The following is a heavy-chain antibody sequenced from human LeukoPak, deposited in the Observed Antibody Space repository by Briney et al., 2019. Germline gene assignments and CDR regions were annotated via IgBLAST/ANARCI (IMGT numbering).Heavy chain of an antibody. CDR1: GYTFTRYY. CDR2: INPSGGST. D-gene: IGHD3-9*01. CDR3: AREGGDYDASTGYGPGGMDV. J-gene: IGHJ6*02. V-gene: IGHV1-46*01. Sequence: ASVTVSCTASGYTFTRYYMHWVRQAPGQGLEWMGLINPSGGSTSYTQKFQGRVTVTRDTSTSTVYMELSSLRSEDTAVYYCAREGGDYDASTGYGPGGMDVWGQGTTVTVSS.